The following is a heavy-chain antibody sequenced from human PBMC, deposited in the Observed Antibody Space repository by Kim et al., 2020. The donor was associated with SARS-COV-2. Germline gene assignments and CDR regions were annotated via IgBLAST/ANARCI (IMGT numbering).Heavy chain of an antibody. CDR3: ARARRVAGYQYYFDY. J-gene: IGHJ4*02. Sequence: QKCQGRVTMTRNTSISTAYMELSSLRSEDTAVYYCARARRVAGYQYYFDYWGQGTLVTVSS. V-gene: IGHV1-8*01. D-gene: IGHD6-13*01.